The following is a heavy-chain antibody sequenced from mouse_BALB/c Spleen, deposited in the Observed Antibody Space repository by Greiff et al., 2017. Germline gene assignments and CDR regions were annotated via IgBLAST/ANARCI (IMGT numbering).Heavy chain of an antibody. J-gene: IGHJ4*01. CDR2: INPSTGYT. CDR1: GYTFTSYW. D-gene: IGHD2-3*01. Sequence: QVQLQQSGAELAKPGASVKMSCTASGYTFTSYWMHWVKQRPGQGLEWIGYINPSTGYTEYNQKFKDKATLTADKSSSTAYMQLSSLTSEDSAVYYCARDGYYPYYYAMDYWGQGTSVTVSS. V-gene: IGHV1-7*01. CDR3: ARDGYYPYYYAMDY.